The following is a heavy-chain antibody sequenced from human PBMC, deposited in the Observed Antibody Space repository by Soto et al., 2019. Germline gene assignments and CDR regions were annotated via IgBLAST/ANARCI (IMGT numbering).Heavy chain of an antibody. Sequence: GETLKISCTVSGYSFTSYWISWMRQMPGKGLEWTGRINPSDTYTNYSSSFQGHVTIAAAKYIRTAYLQWSSLNASATAMYSCARPADYNILTGRRDFWGPGNTST. J-gene: IGHJ6*02. D-gene: IGHD3-9*01. CDR3: ARPADYNILTGRRDF. CDR1: GYSFTSYW. V-gene: IGHV5-10-1*01. CDR2: INPSDTYT.